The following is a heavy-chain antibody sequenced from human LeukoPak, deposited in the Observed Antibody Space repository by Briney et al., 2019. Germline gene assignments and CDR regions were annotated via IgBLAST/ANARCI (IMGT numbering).Heavy chain of an antibody. CDR3: SREEPSGYSNV. D-gene: IGHD6-13*01. CDR2: TYYRSKWYN. CDR1: GVTVSSNSAT. V-gene: IGHV6-1*01. Sequence: PSQTLSLTCVISGVTVSSNSATWICIRPSPWMDFEWLGRTYYRSKWYNDYAVSVESRITINPDTSKNQFSLQLNSVTPEDTAMYYCSREEPSGYSNVWGQGTLVTVSS. J-gene: IGHJ4*02.